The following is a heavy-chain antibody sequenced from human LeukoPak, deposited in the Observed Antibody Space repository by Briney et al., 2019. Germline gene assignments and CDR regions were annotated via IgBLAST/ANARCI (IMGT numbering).Heavy chain of an antibody. V-gene: IGHV3-7*01. J-gene: IGHJ4*02. D-gene: IGHD2-15*01. CDR1: EFTFSNYW. CDR3: VRDRGYSTYDY. Sequence: GGSLRLSCVASEFTFSNYWMAWVRQAPGKGPEWVANIKEDGGEINYVDSVKGRFTISRDNARNSLYLQMNSLRAEDTVVYYCVRDRGYSTYDYWGQGTLASVSS. CDR2: IKEDGGEI.